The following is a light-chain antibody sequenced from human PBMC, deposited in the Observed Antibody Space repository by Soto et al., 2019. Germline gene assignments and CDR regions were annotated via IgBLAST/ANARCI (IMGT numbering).Light chain of an antibody. CDR1: QSISTY. J-gene: IGKJ2*01. V-gene: IGKV1-39*01. CDR2: AAS. CDR3: QQSYRTPPDYT. Sequence: DIQMTQSPSSLSASVGDRVTITCRAGQSISTYLNWYQQKPGKAPELLIYAASNLQSGVPSRFSGSGSGTDFTLTISSLQPGDAATYFCQQSYRTPPDYTFGQGTKLEIK.